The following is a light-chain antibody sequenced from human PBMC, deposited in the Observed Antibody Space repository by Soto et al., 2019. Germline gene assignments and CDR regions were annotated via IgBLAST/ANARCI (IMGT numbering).Light chain of an antibody. CDR1: QSVSSSY. Sequence: EIVLTQSPVTLSLSPGERATLSCRASQSVSSSYLAWYQQKPGQAPRLLIYGASTRATGIPDRFSGSGSGTVCTLTISILEAEDFAVYYRQQYGTSLPFGQGTRLEIK. J-gene: IGKJ5*01. V-gene: IGKV3-20*01. CDR3: QQYGTSLP. CDR2: GAS.